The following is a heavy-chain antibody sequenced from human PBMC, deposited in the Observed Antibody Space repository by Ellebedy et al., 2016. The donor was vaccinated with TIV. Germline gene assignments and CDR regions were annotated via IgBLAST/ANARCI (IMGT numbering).Heavy chain of an antibody. CDR3: VRDGDSTAPFVAWFEP. J-gene: IGHJ5*02. CDR2: ITAYNGNT. D-gene: IGHD6-13*01. Sequence: AASVKVSCKASGYTFTNYAISWVRQAPGQGLAWMGWITAYNGNTHYAPKFQDRVTMTADTSTSTAYMELRRLRSDDTAIYYCVRDGDSTAPFVAWFEPWGQGTLVTVSS. V-gene: IGHV1-18*04. CDR1: GYTFTNYA.